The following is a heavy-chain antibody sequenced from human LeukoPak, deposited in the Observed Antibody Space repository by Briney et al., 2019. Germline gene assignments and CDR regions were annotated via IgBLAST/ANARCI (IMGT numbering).Heavy chain of an antibody. J-gene: IGHJ4*02. CDR1: GFTFSSYS. D-gene: IGHD6-13*01. V-gene: IGHV3-21*01. Sequence: GGSLRLSCAASGFTFSSYSMNWVRQAPGKGLEWVSSISSSSSYIYYADSVKGRFTISRDNSKNTLYLQMNSLRAEDTAVYYCARDHHMAAPDYWGQGTLVTVSS. CDR2: ISSSSSYI. CDR3: ARDHHMAAPDY.